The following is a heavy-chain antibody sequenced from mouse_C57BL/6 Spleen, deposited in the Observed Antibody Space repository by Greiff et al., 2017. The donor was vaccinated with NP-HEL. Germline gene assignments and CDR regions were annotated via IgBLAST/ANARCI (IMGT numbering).Heavy chain of an antibody. CDR3: ARNQLVYFDY. V-gene: IGHV1-26*01. CDR2: INPNNGGT. Sequence: QLQQSGPELVKPGASVKISCKASGYTFTDYYMNWVKQSHGKSLEWIGDINPNNGGTSYNQKFKGKATLTVDKSSSTAYMELRSLTSEDSAVYYCARNQLVYFDYWGQGTTLTVSS. CDR1: GYTFTDYY. D-gene: IGHD4-1*02. J-gene: IGHJ2*01.